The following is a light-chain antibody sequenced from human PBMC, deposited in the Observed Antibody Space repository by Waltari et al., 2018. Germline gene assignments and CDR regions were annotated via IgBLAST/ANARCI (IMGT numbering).Light chain of an antibody. CDR1: QPISTW. Sequence: DIQMTQSPSTLSASVGDRVTITCRASQPISTWLAWYQQRPGKAPKLLIYHASTLESGVPSRFSGSGVGTQFTLTISGLQPDDFATYDCQHYNTESRPFGQGTKVEIK. CDR2: HAS. V-gene: IGKV1-5*03. CDR3: QHYNTESRP. J-gene: IGKJ1*01.